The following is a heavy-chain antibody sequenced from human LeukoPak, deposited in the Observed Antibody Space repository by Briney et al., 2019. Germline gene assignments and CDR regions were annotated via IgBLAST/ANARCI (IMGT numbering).Heavy chain of an antibody. D-gene: IGHD6-13*01. V-gene: IGHV1-18*01. CDR2: ISAYNGNT. Sequence: ASVKVSCKASGGTFSSYAISWVRQAPGQGLEWMGWISAYNGNTNYAQKLQGRVTMTTDTSTSTAYMELRSLRSDDTAVYYCARDSSSREGAYYYYGMDVWGQGTTVTVSS. CDR1: GGTFSSYA. CDR3: ARDSSSREGAYYYYGMDV. J-gene: IGHJ6*02.